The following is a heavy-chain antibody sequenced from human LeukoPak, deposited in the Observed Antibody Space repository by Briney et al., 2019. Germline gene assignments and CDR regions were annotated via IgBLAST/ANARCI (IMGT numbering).Heavy chain of an antibody. CDR2: INREGTET. D-gene: IGHD5-12*01. Sequence: GGSLRLSCVVSGFTFINDYMSWVRQAPGKGLEWVAFINREGTETLYVDSVKGRFTISRDNAKNSLYLQMNSLRAEDTAVYYCARDFGYSGSIDYWGQGTLVTVSS. J-gene: IGHJ4*02. CDR1: GFTFINDY. V-gene: IGHV3-7*01. CDR3: ARDFGYSGSIDY.